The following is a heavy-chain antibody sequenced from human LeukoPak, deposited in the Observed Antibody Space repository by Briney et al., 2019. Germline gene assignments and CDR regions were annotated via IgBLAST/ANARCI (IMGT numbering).Heavy chain of an antibody. CDR1: GFTFSSYA. Sequence: GGSLRLSCAASGFTFSSYAMHWVRQAPGKGLEWVAVISYDGSNKYYADSVKGRFTISRDNSKNTLYLQMSSLRAEDTAVYYCARDMDRVGAYFDYWGQGTLVTVSS. D-gene: IGHD3-10*01. V-gene: IGHV3-30-3*01. CDR3: ARDMDRVGAYFDY. J-gene: IGHJ4*02. CDR2: ISYDGSNK.